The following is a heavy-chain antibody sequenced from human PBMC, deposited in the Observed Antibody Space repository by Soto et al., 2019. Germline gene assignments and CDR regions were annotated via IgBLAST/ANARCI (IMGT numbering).Heavy chain of an antibody. Sequence: QVQLVESGGGVVQPGRSLRLSCAASGFTFSSYDMHWVRQAPGKGLEWVAVISYDGSNKYYADSVKGRFTISRDNSKNTLYLQMNSLRAEDTAVYYCAKGVGMVRGDKFDYWGQGTLVTVSS. CDR2: ISYDGSNK. J-gene: IGHJ4*02. CDR3: AKGVGMVRGDKFDY. CDR1: GFTFSSYD. V-gene: IGHV3-30*18. D-gene: IGHD3-10*01.